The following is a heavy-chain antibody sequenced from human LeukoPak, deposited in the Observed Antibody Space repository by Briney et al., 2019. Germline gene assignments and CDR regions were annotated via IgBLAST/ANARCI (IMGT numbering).Heavy chain of an antibody. CDR1: GYTFTSYY. CDR2: INPSGGST. CDR3: ARDAGGYCSGGSCYYYYMDV. D-gene: IGHD2-15*01. V-gene: IGHV1-46*01. Sequence: ASVKVSCKASGYTFTSYYMHWVRQAPGQGLEWMGIINPSGGSTSYAQKFQGRVTMTTDTSTSTAYMELRSLRSDDTAVYYCARDAGGYCSGGSCYYYYMDVWGKGTTVTVSS. J-gene: IGHJ6*03.